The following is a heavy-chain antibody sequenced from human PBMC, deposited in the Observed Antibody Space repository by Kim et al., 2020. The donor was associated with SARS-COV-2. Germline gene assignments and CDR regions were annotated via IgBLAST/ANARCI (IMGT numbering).Heavy chain of an antibody. J-gene: IGHJ5*02. CDR1: GYTFTSSH. D-gene: IGHD3-10*01. CDR2: INPSGGSA. Sequence: ASVKVSCKASGYTFTSSHIQWVRQAPGQGLEWVGIINPSGGSATYAQKLQCRVTMTRDTSAGTFYMELSSLRSEDTALYYCARGTWGGGGWGYGSGQYNRFDPWGQGTLVTVSS. V-gene: IGHV1-46*03. CDR3: ARGTWGGGGWGYGSGQYNRFDP.